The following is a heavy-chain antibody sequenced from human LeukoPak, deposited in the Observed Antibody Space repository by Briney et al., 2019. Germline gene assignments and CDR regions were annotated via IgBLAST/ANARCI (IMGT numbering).Heavy chain of an antibody. Sequence: GGSLRLSCTASGFTFGDYAMSWVRLAPGEGLEWVGFIRSKAYGGTTEYAASVKGRFTISRDDSKSIAYLQMNSLKTEDTAVYYCTRGGVATITFDYWGQGTLVTVSS. V-gene: IGHV3-49*04. CDR2: IRSKAYGGTT. D-gene: IGHD5-12*01. CDR1: GFTFGDYA. CDR3: TRGGVATITFDY. J-gene: IGHJ4*02.